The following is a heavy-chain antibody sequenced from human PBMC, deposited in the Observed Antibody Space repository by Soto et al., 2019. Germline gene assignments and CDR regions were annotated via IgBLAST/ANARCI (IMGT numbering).Heavy chain of an antibody. V-gene: IGHV1-69*01. Sequence: QVQLVQSGAEVKKPGSSVKVSCKASGGTFSSYAFSWVRQPPGQGLEWMGGIIPILGTADYAQKFQGRVTITADESMSTAYMELSSLRSEATAVYYCAREDCSIGFDPWGQGTLVTVSS. CDR2: IIPILGTA. CDR3: AREDCSIGFDP. J-gene: IGHJ5*02. D-gene: IGHD2-15*01. CDR1: GGTFSSYA.